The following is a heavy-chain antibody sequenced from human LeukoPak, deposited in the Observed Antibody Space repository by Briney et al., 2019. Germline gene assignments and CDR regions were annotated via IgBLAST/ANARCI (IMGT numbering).Heavy chain of an antibody. CDR2: VYYSGRT. V-gene: IGHV4-31*03. CDR3: ARGGNAFDI. J-gene: IGHJ3*02. D-gene: IGHD1-26*01. CDR1: GGSISSGGYY. Sequence: SGTLSLTCTVSGGSISSGGYYWSGMRPHPGKGLVWIGYVYYSGRTYYNPSLKSRVTISAATSKNKFSLKLSSETAADTAVYYCARGGNAFDIWGQGTMVTVSS.